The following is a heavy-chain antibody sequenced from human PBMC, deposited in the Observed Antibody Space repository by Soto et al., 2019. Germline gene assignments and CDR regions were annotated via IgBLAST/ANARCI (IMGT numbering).Heavy chain of an antibody. J-gene: IGHJ4*02. D-gene: IGHD3-3*01. Sequence: ASVKVSCKASGYTFTGYYMHWVRQAPGQGLEWMEWINPNSGGTNYAQKFQGRVTMTRDTSISTAYMELSRLRSDDTAVYYCAAVPVLRFLKWLPAYFDYWGQGTLVTVSS. V-gene: IGHV1-2*02. CDR1: GYTFTGYY. CDR3: AAVPVLRFLKWLPAYFDY. CDR2: INPNSGGT.